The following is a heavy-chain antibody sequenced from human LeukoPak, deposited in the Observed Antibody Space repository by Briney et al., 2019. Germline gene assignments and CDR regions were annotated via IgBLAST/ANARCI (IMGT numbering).Heavy chain of an antibody. Sequence: ASVKVSCKASGYTFTSYYMHWVRHAPGQGLEWMGLINPSGGSTSYAQKFHGRDTMNRDTSTSTVYMELSSLRSEDTAVYYCARTRITIFGVVTEADYWGQGTLVTVSS. J-gene: IGHJ4*02. D-gene: IGHD3-3*01. CDR1: GYTFTSYY. CDR2: INPSGGST. V-gene: IGHV1-46*01. CDR3: ARTRITIFGVVTEADY.